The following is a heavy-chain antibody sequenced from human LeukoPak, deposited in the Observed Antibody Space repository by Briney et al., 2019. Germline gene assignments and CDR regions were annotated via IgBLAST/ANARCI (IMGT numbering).Heavy chain of an antibody. Sequence: GESLKISCKGSGYSFSSYWIAWVRQMPGKGLEWMGIIYPGDSDTRYSPSFQGQVTISADKSIRTAYLQWSSLKASDTAMYYCARHRGLGRNYYYASDYWGQGTLVTVSS. V-gene: IGHV5-51*01. CDR2: IYPGDSDT. J-gene: IGHJ4*02. CDR1: GYSFSSYW. CDR3: ARHRGLGRNYYYASDY. D-gene: IGHD1-26*01.